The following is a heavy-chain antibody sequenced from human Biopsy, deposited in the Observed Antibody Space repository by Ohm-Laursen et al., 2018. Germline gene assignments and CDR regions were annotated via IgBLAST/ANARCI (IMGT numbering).Heavy chain of an antibody. Sequence: SLRLSCAAFGYTSSSYWMHWVRQAPGKGLVWVSRINRDGSSTTYADSVKGRFTISRDSAKNTLYLQMNSLRAEDTAVYYCAREGYCSRTSCYPDYWGQGTLVTVSS. J-gene: IGHJ4*02. V-gene: IGHV3-74*01. CDR3: AREGYCSRTSCYPDY. D-gene: IGHD2-2*01. CDR2: INRDGSST. CDR1: GYTSSSYW.